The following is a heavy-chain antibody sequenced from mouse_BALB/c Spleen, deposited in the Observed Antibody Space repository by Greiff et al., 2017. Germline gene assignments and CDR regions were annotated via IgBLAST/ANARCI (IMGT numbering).Heavy chain of an antibody. CDR2: ISSGGSYT. CDR3: ARHYYGYDYAMDY. V-gene: IGHV5-9-4*01. CDR1: GFTFSSYA. J-gene: IGHJ4*01. D-gene: IGHD1-2*01. Sequence: DVHLVESGGGLVKPGGSLKLSCAASGFTFSSYAMSWVRQSPEKRLEWVAEISSGGSYTYYPDTVTGRFTISRDNAKNTLYLEMSSLRSEDTAMYYCARHYYGYDYAMDYWGQGTSVTVSS.